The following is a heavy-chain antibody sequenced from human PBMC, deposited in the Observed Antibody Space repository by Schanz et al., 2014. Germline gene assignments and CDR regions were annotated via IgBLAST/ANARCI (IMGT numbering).Heavy chain of an antibody. Sequence: QVQLVQSGAEVKKPGASVKVSCKASGYTFAVYYIHWVRQAPGQGLEFMGWINPNSGDTEYGQQFEGRVTMTRDTSIGAAYMELSRLTSGDTAVYYCARESDYYASSGLPDYWGQGTLVTVSS. V-gene: IGHV1-2*02. D-gene: IGHD3-22*01. J-gene: IGHJ4*02. CDR1: GYTFAVYY. CDR2: INPNSGDT. CDR3: ARESDYYASSGLPDY.